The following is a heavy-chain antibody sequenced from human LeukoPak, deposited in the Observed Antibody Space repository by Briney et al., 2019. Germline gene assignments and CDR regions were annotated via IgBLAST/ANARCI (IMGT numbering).Heavy chain of an antibody. CDR3: ARDSPAGTSWRSEPTFDY. Sequence: GGSLRLSCAASGFSFSSFWMSWVRQAPGKGLEWVADIKEEGRTTYYVDSVKGRFTISRDNAKNTLYLQMDSLRAEDTAVYYCARDSPAGTSWRSEPTFDYWGQGTLVTVSS. CDR1: GFSFSSFW. V-gene: IGHV3-7*04. J-gene: IGHJ4*02. CDR2: IKEEGRTT. D-gene: IGHD2-2*01.